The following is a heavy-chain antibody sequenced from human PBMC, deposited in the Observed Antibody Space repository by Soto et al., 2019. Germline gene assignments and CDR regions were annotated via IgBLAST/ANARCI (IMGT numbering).Heavy chain of an antibody. V-gene: IGHV2-5*02. Sequence: QITLKESGPTLVKPTQTLTLTCTFSGFSLSTSGVGVGWIRQPPGKALEWLALIYWDDDKRYSPSLKSRLTNTKDPSKNQVVLTMINMDPVDTATYYCAHRPSYCSGGSCYSGFDYWGQGTLVTVSS. CDR3: AHRPSYCSGGSCYSGFDY. CDR1: GFSLSTSGVG. CDR2: IYWDDDK. D-gene: IGHD2-15*01. J-gene: IGHJ4*02.